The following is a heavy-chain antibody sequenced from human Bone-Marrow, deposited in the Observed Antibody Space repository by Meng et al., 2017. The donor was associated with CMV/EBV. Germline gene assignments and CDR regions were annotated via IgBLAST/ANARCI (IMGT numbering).Heavy chain of an antibody. CDR2: ISYDGSNK. CDR3: ATSITMVRGVIY. D-gene: IGHD3-10*01. J-gene: IGHJ4*02. CDR1: GFTFSMYA. V-gene: IGHV3-30-3*01. Sequence: QGQLWGAGGGVVQPWRYLRLYCAASGFTFSMYAMHWVGQDPGKGLEWVAVISYDGSNKYYADSVKGRFTIARDNSKITLYLQLISLRAEDTAVYYCATSITMVRGVIYWGQGTLVTVSS.